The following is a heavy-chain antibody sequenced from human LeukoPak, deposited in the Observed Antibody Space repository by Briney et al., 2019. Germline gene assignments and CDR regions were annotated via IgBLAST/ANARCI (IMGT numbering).Heavy chain of an antibody. Sequence: GGSLRLSCAASGFTFSSYGMHWVRQAPGKGLEWVAVIWYDGSNKYYADSVKGRFTISRDNSKSTLYLQMNSLGAEDTAVYYCARDPTGSTIGDFWGQGTLVTVSS. CDR2: IWYDGSNK. V-gene: IGHV3-33*01. CDR3: ARDPTGSTIGDF. CDR1: GFTFSSYG. D-gene: IGHD1-7*01. J-gene: IGHJ4*01.